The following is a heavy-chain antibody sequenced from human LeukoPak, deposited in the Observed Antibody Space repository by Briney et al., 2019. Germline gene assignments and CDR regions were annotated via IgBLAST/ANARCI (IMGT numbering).Heavy chain of an antibody. V-gene: IGHV3-23*01. J-gene: IGHJ5*02. CDR2: ISGSGGST. Sequence: GGSLRLSCAASGLTFSSYAMSWVRQAPGKGLEWVSAISGSGGSTYYADSVKGRLTVSRDNSKNTLYLQMNSLRAEDTAVYYCAKHEYSSSWYGSWFDPWGQGTLVTVSS. D-gene: IGHD6-13*01. CDR3: AKHEYSSSWYGSWFDP. CDR1: GLTFSSYA.